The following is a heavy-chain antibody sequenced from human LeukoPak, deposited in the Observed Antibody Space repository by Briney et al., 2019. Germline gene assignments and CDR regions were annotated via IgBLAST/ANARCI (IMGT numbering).Heavy chain of an antibody. CDR2: ISGSGGST. J-gene: IGHJ4*02. CDR3: AKGSYYDSSGYYGYYFDY. Sequence: PGGSLRLSCVASGFTFSTYGMTWVRQAPGKGLEWVSAISGSGGSTYYADSVKGRFTISRDNSKNTLYLQMNSLRAEDTAVYYCAKGSYYDSSGYYGYYFDYWGQGTLVTVSS. D-gene: IGHD3-22*01. CDR1: GFTFSTYG. V-gene: IGHV3-23*01.